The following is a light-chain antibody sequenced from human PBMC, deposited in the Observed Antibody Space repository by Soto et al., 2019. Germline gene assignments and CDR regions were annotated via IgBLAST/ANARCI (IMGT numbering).Light chain of an antibody. CDR2: DAS. Sequence: EIVLSQSPAPPSVSSAERDTLPRRASQSISSNLAWYQQKPGQAPRLLIYDASNRATGIPARFSGSGSGTDFTLTISSLEPEDFAVYYCQQRSSWPTVTVGQGTRLE. V-gene: IGKV3-11*01. CDR3: QQRSSWPTVT. CDR1: QSISSN. J-gene: IGKJ5*01.